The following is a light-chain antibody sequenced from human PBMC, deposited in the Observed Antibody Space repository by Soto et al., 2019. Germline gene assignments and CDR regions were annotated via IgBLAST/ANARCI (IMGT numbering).Light chain of an antibody. J-gene: IGKJ1*01. CDR3: QQRSNWPWT. CDR1: QSVSSY. CDR2: DAS. V-gene: IGKV3-11*01. Sequence: EIVLTQSPATLSLSPGERATLSCRASQSVSSYLAWYQQKPGQAPRLLIYDASNRATGIPARFSGSGSGTDFPLTLSSLGPEDFAVYYGQQRSNWPWTFGQGTKVEIK.